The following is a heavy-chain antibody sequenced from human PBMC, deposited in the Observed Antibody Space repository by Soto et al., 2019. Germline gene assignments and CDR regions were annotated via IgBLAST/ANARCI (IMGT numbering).Heavy chain of an antibody. CDR2: LSAYNANT. D-gene: IGHD1-26*01. V-gene: IGHV1-18*04. Sequence: QVQLVQSGVEFKKPGASVRVSCQASGYTFSNYGITWVRQAPGKGLEWVGWLSAYNANTKYAQKLQGRVTMTTDTSTNKVYMELRNLRSDDTAVYYCVKSGGEAELLILDYWGQGTRVTVSS. CDR3: VKSGGEAELLILDY. CDR1: GYTFSNYG. J-gene: IGHJ4*02.